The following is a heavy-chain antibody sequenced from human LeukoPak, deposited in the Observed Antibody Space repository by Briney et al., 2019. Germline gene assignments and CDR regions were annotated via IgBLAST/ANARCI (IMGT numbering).Heavy chain of an antibody. D-gene: IGHD3-10*01. V-gene: IGHV4-31*03. CDR2: IYYSGST. Sequence: SQTLSLTCTVSGGSISSGGYYWSWTRQHPGKGLEWIGYIYYSGSTYYNPSLKSRVTISVDTSKNQFSLKLSSVTAADTAVYYCARASITMVRGSQVADWFDPWGQGTLVTVSS. CDR3: ARASITMVRGSQVADWFDP. J-gene: IGHJ5*02. CDR1: GGSISSGGYY.